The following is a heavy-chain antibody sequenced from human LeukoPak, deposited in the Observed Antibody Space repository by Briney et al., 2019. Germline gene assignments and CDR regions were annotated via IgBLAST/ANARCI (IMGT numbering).Heavy chain of an antibody. CDR2: IYYSGST. V-gene: IGHV4-39*07. Sequence: KSSETLSLTCTVSGGSISSSSYYWGWIRQPPGKGLEWIGSIYYSGSTYYNPSLKSRVTISVDTSKNQFSLKLGSVTAADTAVYYCARAKTYDFWSGYFELAGRHFDYWGQGTLVTVSS. D-gene: IGHD3-3*01. CDR1: GGSISSSSYY. CDR3: ARAKTYDFWSGYFELAGRHFDY. J-gene: IGHJ4*02.